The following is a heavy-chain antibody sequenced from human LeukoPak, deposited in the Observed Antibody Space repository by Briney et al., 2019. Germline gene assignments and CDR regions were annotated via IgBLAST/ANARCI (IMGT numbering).Heavy chain of an antibody. CDR2: IYYSGST. Sequence: SETLSLTCTVSGGSISSYYWSWIRQPPGKGLEWIGFIYYSGSTNYNPSLKSRVTISVDTSKNQFSLKLSSVTAADTAVYYCARERTLFPGDSSGYFDYWGQGTLVTVSS. J-gene: IGHJ4*02. CDR1: GGSISSYY. D-gene: IGHD3-22*01. CDR3: ARERTLFPGDSSGYFDY. V-gene: IGHV4-59*12.